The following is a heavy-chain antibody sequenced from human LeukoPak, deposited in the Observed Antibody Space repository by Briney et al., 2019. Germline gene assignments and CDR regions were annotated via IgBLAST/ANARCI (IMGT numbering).Heavy chain of an antibody. Sequence: GGSLRLSCAASGFTFSSYSMNWVRQAPGKGLEWVANIKQDGSEKYYVDSVKGRFTISRDNAKNSLCLQMGSLRAEDTAAYYCARDKYSYGYSRYGMDVWGQGTTVTVSS. V-gene: IGHV3-7*03. CDR3: ARDKYSYGYSRYGMDV. J-gene: IGHJ6*02. CDR1: GFTFSSYS. CDR2: IKQDGSEK. D-gene: IGHD5-18*01.